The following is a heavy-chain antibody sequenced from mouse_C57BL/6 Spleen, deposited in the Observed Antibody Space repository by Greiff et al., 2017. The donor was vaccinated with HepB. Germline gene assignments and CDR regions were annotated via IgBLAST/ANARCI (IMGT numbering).Heavy chain of an antibody. CDR1: GYTFTSYW. CDR3: AGRGAFSFDY. Sequence: QVQLQQPGAELVKPGASVKLSCKASGYTFTSYWMQWVKQRPGQGLEWIGEIDPSDSYTNYNQKFKGKATLTVDTSSSTAYMQLSSLTSEDSAVYYCAGRGAFSFDYWGQGTTLTVSS. V-gene: IGHV1-50*01. D-gene: IGHD1-1*01. J-gene: IGHJ2*01. CDR2: IDPSDSYT.